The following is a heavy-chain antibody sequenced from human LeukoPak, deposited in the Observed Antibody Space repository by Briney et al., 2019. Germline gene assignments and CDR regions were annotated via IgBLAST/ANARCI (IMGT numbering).Heavy chain of an antibody. D-gene: IGHD1-26*01. Sequence: PSETLSLTCTVSGGSISSYYWSWIRQPPGKGLEWIGYIYYSGSTYYNPSLKSRVTISVDTSKNQFSLKLSSVTAADTAVYYCASHLGIRDAFDIWGQGTMVTVSS. J-gene: IGHJ3*02. V-gene: IGHV4-59*12. CDR3: ASHLGIRDAFDI. CDR2: IYYSGST. CDR1: GGSISSYY.